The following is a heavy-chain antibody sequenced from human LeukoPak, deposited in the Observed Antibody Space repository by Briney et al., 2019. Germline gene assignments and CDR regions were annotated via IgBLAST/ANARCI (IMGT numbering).Heavy chain of an antibody. CDR3: ARAPPNVLRYFDWPPGDY. CDR1: GFTFSSYA. V-gene: IGHV3-30-3*01. J-gene: IGHJ4*02. D-gene: IGHD3-9*01. Sequence: GGSLRLSCAASGFTFSSYAMHRVRQAPGKGLEWVAVISYDGSNKYYADSVKGRFTISRDNSKNTLYLQMNSLRAEDTAVYYCARAPPNVLRYFDWPPGDYWGQGTLVTVSS. CDR2: ISYDGSNK.